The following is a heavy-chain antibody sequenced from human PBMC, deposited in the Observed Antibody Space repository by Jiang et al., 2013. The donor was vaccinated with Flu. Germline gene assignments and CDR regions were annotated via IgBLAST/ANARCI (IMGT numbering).Heavy chain of an antibody. CDR1: GGSISSGGYY. CDR3: ARGLRFLENWWFDP. D-gene: IGHD3-3*01. J-gene: IGHJ5*02. CDR2: IYYSGST. Sequence: GLVKPSQTLSLTCTVSGGSISSGGYYWSWIRQHPGKGLEWIGYIYYSGSTYYNPSLKSRVTISVDTSKNQFSLKLSSVTAADTAVYYCARGLRFLENWWFDPWGQGTLVTVSS. V-gene: IGHV4-31*03.